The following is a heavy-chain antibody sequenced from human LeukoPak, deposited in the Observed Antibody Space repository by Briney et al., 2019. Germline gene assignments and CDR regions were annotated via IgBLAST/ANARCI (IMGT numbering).Heavy chain of an antibody. Sequence: ASVKVSCKASGYTFTSYGISWVRQAPGQGFEWMGWISAYNGNTNYAQKLQGRVTMTTDTSTSTAYMELRSLRSDDTAVYYCARDGNVDTAMLEVYWGQGTLVTVSS. J-gene: IGHJ4*02. CDR1: GYTFTSYG. D-gene: IGHD5-18*01. V-gene: IGHV1-18*01. CDR3: ARDGNVDTAMLEVY. CDR2: ISAYNGNT.